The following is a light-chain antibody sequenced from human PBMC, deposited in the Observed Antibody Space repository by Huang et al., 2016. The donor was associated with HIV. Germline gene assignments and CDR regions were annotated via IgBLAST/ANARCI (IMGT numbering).Light chain of an antibody. J-gene: IGKJ1*01. CDR3: QQYNNWPRT. V-gene: IGKV3-15*01. CDR2: GAY. Sequence: IVMTQSPATLSVSPGERATLSCRASQSVVRNLAWYQQKPDQAPRLLIFGAYTRAAGIAGRFRGSGSGTEFTLSISSLQSEDSAIYYCQQYNNWPRTFGQGTKVEIK. CDR1: QSVVRN.